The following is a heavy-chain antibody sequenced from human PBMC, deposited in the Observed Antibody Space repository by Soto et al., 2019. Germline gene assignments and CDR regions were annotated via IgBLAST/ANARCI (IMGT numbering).Heavy chain of an antibody. Sequence: GSLRLSCAASGFTFSDYYMSWIRQVPGKGLEWVAYISGTSDSIPYADSVKGRFTISRDNAKNSLYLQMNSLRAEDTAVYYCARVAVITAAGTSDYWGQGTLVTVPQ. D-gene: IGHD6-13*01. CDR2: ISGTSDSI. CDR3: ARVAVITAAGTSDY. J-gene: IGHJ4*02. V-gene: IGHV3-11*06. CDR1: GFTFSDYY.